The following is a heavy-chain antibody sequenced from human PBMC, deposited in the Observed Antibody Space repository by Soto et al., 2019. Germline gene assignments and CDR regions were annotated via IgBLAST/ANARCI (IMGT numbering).Heavy chain of an antibody. J-gene: IGHJ6*02. CDR2: IIPIFGTA. CDR1: GGTFSSYA. D-gene: IGHD3-22*01. CDR3: ASYYYDSSGTILGTTSYYYYGMDV. Sequence: SVKVSFKASGGTFSSYAISWLRQAPGQGLEWMGGIIPIFGTANYAQKFQGRVTITADRSTSTAYMELSSLRSEDTAVYYCASYYYDSSGTILGTTSYYYYGMDVWGQGTTVTVSS. V-gene: IGHV1-69*06.